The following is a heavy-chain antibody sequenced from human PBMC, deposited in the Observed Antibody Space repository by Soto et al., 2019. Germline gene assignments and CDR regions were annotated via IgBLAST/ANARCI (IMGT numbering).Heavy chain of an antibody. D-gene: IGHD6-13*01. J-gene: IGHJ5*02. Sequence: ASVKVSSKASGYTFTTYYIHLVRQAPEQGLEWMGNINPSGGATGYAQKFQGRVTMTRDTSTSTVYMELSSLTSEDTAMYYCATYSSRNNWFDPWGQGTLVTVSS. V-gene: IGHV1-46*01. CDR1: GYTFTTYY. CDR2: INPSGGAT. CDR3: ATYSSRNNWFDP.